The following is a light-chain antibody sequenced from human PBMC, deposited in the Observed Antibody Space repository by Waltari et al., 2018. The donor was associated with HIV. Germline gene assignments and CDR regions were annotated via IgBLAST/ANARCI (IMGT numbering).Light chain of an antibody. Sequence: QSVLTQPPSASGPPGQRVPISCSGRSSHIGINALNWYQQFPGTALNLRIYSNNQRPSGVPYRFSGSKSGTSASLAISGLQSEDEADYYCAAWDDSLNGLVFGTGTKVTVL. V-gene: IGLV1-44*01. CDR2: SNN. CDR3: AAWDDSLNGLV. CDR1: SSHIGINA. J-gene: IGLJ1*01.